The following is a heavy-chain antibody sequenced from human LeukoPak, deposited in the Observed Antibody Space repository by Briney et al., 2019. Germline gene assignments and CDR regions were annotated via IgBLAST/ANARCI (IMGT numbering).Heavy chain of an antibody. V-gene: IGHV4-39*01. Sequence: SETLSLTCTVSGGSISSSSYYWGWIRQPPGKGLEWIGSIYYSGSTYYNSSLKSRVTISVDTSKNQFSLKLSSVTAADTAVYYCASLYYFDRSRGWNYWGQGTLVTVSS. CDR2: IYYSGST. J-gene: IGHJ4*02. CDR1: GGSISSSSYY. CDR3: ASLYYFDRSRGWNY. D-gene: IGHD3-22*01.